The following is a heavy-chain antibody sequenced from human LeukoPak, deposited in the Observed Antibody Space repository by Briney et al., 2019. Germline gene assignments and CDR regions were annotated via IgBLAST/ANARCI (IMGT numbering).Heavy chain of an antibody. Sequence: SETLPLTCAVYGGSFSGYYWSWIRQPPGKGLEWIGEINHSGSTNYNPSLKSRATISVDTSKNQFSLKLSSVTAADTAVYYCARAAGIVVVPAAMFDYWGQGTLVTVSS. V-gene: IGHV4-34*01. CDR3: ARAAGIVVVPAAMFDY. CDR1: GGSFSGYY. D-gene: IGHD2-2*01. CDR2: INHSGST. J-gene: IGHJ4*02.